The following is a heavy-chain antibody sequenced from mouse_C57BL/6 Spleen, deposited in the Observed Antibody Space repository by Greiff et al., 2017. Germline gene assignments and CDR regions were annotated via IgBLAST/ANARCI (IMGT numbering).Heavy chain of an antibody. CDR1: GYTFPSYW. J-gene: IGHJ4*01. V-gene: IGHV1-64*01. CDR3: ARDGYYVDYAMDY. CDR2: IHPNSGST. Sequence: VQLQQPGAELVKPGASVKLSCKASGYTFPSYWMHWVKQRPGQGLEWIGMIHPNSGSTNYNEKFKSKATLTVDKSSSTAYMQLSSLTSEDSAVYYCARDGYYVDYAMDYWGQGTSVTVSS. D-gene: IGHD2-3*01.